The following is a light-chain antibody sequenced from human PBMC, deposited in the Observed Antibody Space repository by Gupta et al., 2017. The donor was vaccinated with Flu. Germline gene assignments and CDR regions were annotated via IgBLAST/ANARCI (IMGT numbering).Light chain of an antibody. CDR2: PAS. CDR1: ESISTF. V-gene: IGKV1-39*01. CDR3: QPSYSVPAT. J-gene: IGKJ2*01. Sequence: DIQMSQPPSSLPAFVGDKVAITCRASESISTFLSWYQQKPGQAPTLLIYPASSLQTGVPSSFSGSASETDFTITIRSLQPAALATYYCQPSYSVPATFGQGTKVEIK.